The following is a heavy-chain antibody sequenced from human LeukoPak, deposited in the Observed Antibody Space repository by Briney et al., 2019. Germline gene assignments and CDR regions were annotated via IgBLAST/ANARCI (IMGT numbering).Heavy chain of an antibody. Sequence: SVKVSCKASGGTFSSYAISWVRQAPGQGLEWMGRIIPILGIANYAQKFQGRVTITADKSTSTAYMELSSLRSEDTAVYYCARDSGGYSYDSIDFWGQGTLVTVSS. V-gene: IGHV1-69*04. CDR2: IIPILGIA. CDR3: ARDSGGYSYDSIDF. D-gene: IGHD5-18*01. J-gene: IGHJ4*02. CDR1: GGTFSSYA.